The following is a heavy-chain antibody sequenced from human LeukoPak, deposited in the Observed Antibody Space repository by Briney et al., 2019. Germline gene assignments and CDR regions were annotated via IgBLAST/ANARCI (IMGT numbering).Heavy chain of an antibody. J-gene: IGHJ6*02. CDR1: GGSISSYY. V-gene: IGHV4-4*07. CDR2: IYTSGST. Sequence: SETLCLTCTVSGGSISSYYWNWIRQPAGKGLEWIGRIYTSGSTNYNPSLKSRVTMSVDTSKNQFSLKLSSVTAADTAVYYCARVPFALNYGMDVWGQGTTVTVSS. D-gene: IGHD3-16*01. CDR3: ARVPFALNYGMDV.